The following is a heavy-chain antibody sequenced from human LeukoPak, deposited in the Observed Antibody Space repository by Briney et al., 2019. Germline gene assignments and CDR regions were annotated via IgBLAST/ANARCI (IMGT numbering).Heavy chain of an antibody. CDR1: GGSFSGYY. Sequence: PSETLSLTCAVYGGSFSGYYWSWIRQPPGKGPEWIGEINHSGSTNYNPSLKSRVTISVDTSKNQFSLKLSSVTAADTAVYYCARGLVVPAALGHWGQGTLVTVSS. J-gene: IGHJ4*02. V-gene: IGHV4-34*01. D-gene: IGHD2-2*01. CDR2: INHSGST. CDR3: ARGLVVPAALGH.